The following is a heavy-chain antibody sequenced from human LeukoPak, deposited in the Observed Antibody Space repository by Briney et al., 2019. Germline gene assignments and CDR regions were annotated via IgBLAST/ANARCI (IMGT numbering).Heavy chain of an antibody. V-gene: IGHV1-2*02. Sequence: GASVKVSCKTSGYSFTSYYIHWVRQAPGQGLEWMGWINPNGGGTSYAQKFQGRVTMTRDTSFSTGYMELSSLRSDDTAVYYCARRYHYDNSAYYYGFNHWGQGTLVTVSS. CDR1: GYSFTSYY. J-gene: IGHJ4*02. CDR3: ARRYHYDNSAYYYGFNH. D-gene: IGHD3-22*01. CDR2: INPNGGGT.